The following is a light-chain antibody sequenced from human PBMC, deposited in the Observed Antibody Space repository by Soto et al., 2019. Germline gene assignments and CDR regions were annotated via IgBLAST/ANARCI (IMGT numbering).Light chain of an antibody. J-gene: IGKJ2*01. CDR1: QSVSSN. CDR3: WQYNYWCPKQYT. Sequence: EIVMTQSPATLSVSPGERATLSCRASQSVSSNLAWYQHKPGQAPRLLIYGASTRATGIPAECSASGSGTEFSLTISSVHYEDFGVYYCWQYNYWCPKQYTFGQGTKLEIK. V-gene: IGKV3-15*01. CDR2: GAS.